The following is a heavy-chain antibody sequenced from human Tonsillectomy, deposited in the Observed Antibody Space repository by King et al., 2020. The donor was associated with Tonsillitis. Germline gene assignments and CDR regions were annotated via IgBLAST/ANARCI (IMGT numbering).Heavy chain of an antibody. J-gene: IGHJ6*02. Sequence: VQLVESGAEVKKPGASVKVSCKASGYTFTDYHMHWVRQAPGQGLEWMGWINPNSGGTKYAQKFQGRATMTRDTSISTAYMELSRVGPEDTAVYYCARVPYDILTGYYQGYYYYGMDVWGQGTTVTVSS. V-gene: IGHV1-2*02. D-gene: IGHD3-9*01. CDR2: INPNSGGT. CDR1: GYTFTDYH. CDR3: ARVPYDILTGYYQGYYYYGMDV.